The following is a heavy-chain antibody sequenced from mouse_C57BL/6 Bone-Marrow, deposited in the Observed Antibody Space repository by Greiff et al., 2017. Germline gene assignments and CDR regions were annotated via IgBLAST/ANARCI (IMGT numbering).Heavy chain of an antibody. J-gene: IGHJ4*01. CDR3: ARRDYYAMDY. V-gene: IGHV5-6*01. Sequence: EVQGVESGGDLVKPGGSLKLSCAASGFTFSSYGMSWVRQTPDKRLGWVATISSGGSYTYYPDSVKGRFTISRDNAKNTLYLQMSSLKSEDTAMYYCARRDYYAMDYWGQGTSVTVSS. CDR2: ISSGGSYT. CDR1: GFTFSSYG.